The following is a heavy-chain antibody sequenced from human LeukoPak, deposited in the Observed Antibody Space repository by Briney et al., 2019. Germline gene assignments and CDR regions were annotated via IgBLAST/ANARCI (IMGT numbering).Heavy chain of an antibody. CDR2: ISAYNGNT. CDR3: ARLTDLYYYDSSGYYYFDY. V-gene: IGHV1-18*01. J-gene: IGHJ4*02. Sequence: ASVKVSCKASGYTFTSYGISWVRQPPGQGLEWMGWISAYNGNTNYAQKLQGRVTMTTDTSTSTAYMELRSLRSDDTAVYYCARLTDLYYYDSSGYYYFDYWGQGTLVTVSS. CDR1: GYTFTSYG. D-gene: IGHD3-22*01.